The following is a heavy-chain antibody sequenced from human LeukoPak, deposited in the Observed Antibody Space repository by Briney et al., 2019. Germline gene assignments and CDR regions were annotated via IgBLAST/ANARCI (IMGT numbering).Heavy chain of an antibody. V-gene: IGHV3-23*01. D-gene: IGHD5-18*01. CDR1: GFTFSTFA. CDR3: ATYRQVLLPFES. Sequence: GGSLRLSCAASGFTFSTFAMIWVRQPPGKRLEWVSSIFPSGGEIHYADSVRGRFTISRDNSKSTLSLQMNSLRAEDTAIYYCATYRQVLLPFESWGQGTLVTVPS. CDR2: IFPSGGEI. J-gene: IGHJ4*02.